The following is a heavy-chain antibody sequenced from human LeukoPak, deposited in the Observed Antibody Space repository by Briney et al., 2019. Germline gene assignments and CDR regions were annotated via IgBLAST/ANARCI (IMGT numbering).Heavy chain of an antibody. CDR3: ARDRDDDILTGYPDYSFDY. J-gene: IGHJ4*02. Sequence: ASVKVSCKASGYTSYYMHWVRQAPGHGLEWMGIINPSGGSTTYAQKFQGSVTMTRDTSTSTVYMELSRLRSEDTAVYYCARDRDDDILTGYPDYSFDYWGQGTLVTVSS. D-gene: IGHD3-9*01. CDR1: GYTSYY. CDR2: INPSGGST. V-gene: IGHV1-46*01.